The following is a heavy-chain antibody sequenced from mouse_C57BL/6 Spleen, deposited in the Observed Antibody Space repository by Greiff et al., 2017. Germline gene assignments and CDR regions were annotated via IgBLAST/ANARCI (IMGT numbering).Heavy chain of an antibody. V-gene: IGHV1-61*01. CDR2: IYPSDSET. CDR3: ARLVAVGGFDV. CDR1: GYTFTSYW. J-gene: IGHJ1*03. Sequence: QVQLKESGAELVRPGSSVKLSCKASGYTFTSYWMDWVKQRPGQGLEWIGNIYPSDSETHYNQKFKDKATLTVDKSSNTAYMQLSSLTSEDSAVXYCARLVAVGGFDVWGTGTTVTVSS. D-gene: IGHD1-1*02.